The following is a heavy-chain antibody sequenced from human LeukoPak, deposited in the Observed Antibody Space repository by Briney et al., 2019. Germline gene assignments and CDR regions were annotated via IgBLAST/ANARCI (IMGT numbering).Heavy chain of an antibody. CDR2: INHSGST. V-gene: IGHV4-34*01. CDR1: GGSFSGYY. CDR3: ARGSRYYGSGSYPIKRRCYFDY. D-gene: IGHD3-10*01. J-gene: IGHJ4*02. Sequence: PSETLSLTCAVYGGSFSGYYWSWIRQPPGKGLEWIGEINHSGSTNYNPSLKSRVTISVDTSKSQFSLKLSSVTAADTAVYYCARGSRYYGSGSYPIKRRCYFDYWGQGTLVTVSS.